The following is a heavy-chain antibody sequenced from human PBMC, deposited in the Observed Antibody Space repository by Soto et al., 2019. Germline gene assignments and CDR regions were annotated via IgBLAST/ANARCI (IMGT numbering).Heavy chain of an antibody. CDR2: IYSDGTT. V-gene: IGHV3-53*02. J-gene: IGHJ4*02. CDR3: FREGYNWHYH. D-gene: IGHD1-7*01. CDR1: GFSVSAHY. Sequence: EVQLVETGGGLIQPGGSLRLSCAGAGFSVSAHYMNWVRQAPGKGLEWSSAIYSDGTTYYADSVKGRFTISRDDSKNTLYLEMNNVRVEDTALYYCFREGYNWHYHWGQGTLVTVSS.